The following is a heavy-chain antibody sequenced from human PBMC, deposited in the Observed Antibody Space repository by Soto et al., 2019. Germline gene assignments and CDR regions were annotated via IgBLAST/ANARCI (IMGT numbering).Heavy chain of an antibody. Sequence: SETLSLTCTVSGGSISSSSYYWGWIRQPPGKGLEWIGIIYYSGSTYYNPSLKSRVTISVDTSKNQFSLKLSSVTAADTAVYYCARSDLGYCSGGSCYSGHYYYYMDVWGKGTTVTVSS. J-gene: IGHJ6*03. CDR3: ARSDLGYCSGGSCYSGHYYYYMDV. CDR1: GGSISSSSYY. V-gene: IGHV4-39*01. D-gene: IGHD2-15*01. CDR2: IYYSGST.